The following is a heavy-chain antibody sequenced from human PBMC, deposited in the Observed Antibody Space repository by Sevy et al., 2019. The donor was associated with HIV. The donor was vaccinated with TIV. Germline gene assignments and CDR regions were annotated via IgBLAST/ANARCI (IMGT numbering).Heavy chain of an antibody. V-gene: IGHV1-69*06. CDR3: ARGPSPRWTVEMADKGGYYYYYYMDV. J-gene: IGHJ6*03. CDR2: IIPIFGTA. D-gene: IGHD6-19*01. Sequence: ASVKVSCKASGGTFSSYAISWVRQAPGQGLEWMGGIIPIFGTANYAQKFQGRVTITADKSTSTAYMELSSLRSEDTAVYYCARGPSPRWTVEMADKGGYYYYYYMDVWGKGTTVTVSS. CDR1: GGTFSSYA.